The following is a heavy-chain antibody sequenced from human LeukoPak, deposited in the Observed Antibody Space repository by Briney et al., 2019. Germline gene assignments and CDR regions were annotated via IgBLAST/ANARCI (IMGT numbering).Heavy chain of an antibody. V-gene: IGHV3-7*01. Sequence: GGSLRLSCAASGFTFSYYWMAWVRQAPGKGLEWVANIKQDGNTKYYADSVKGRFTISRDDSKNTLYLQMNSLRAEDTAVYYCASNIVGATTAPFDYWGQGTLVTVSS. D-gene: IGHD1-26*01. CDR1: GFTFSYYW. CDR2: IKQDGNTK. J-gene: IGHJ4*02. CDR3: ASNIVGATTAPFDY.